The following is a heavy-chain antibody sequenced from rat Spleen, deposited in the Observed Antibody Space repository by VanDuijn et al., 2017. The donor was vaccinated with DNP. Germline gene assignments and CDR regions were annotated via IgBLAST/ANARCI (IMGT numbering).Heavy chain of an antibody. J-gene: IGHJ4*01. CDR1: GFSITTNY. CDR2: IRYSGST. D-gene: IGHD1-12*02. CDR3: ASYYYDGYYAMDA. V-gene: IGHV3-1*01. Sequence: EVPLQESGPGLVKPSQSLSLTCSVTGFSITTNYWAWIRKFPGNKMEWIGHIRYSGSTSYNPSLKSRISITRDTSKNQFFLQLNSVTTEDTATYYCASYYYDGYYAMDARGQGTSVTVSS.